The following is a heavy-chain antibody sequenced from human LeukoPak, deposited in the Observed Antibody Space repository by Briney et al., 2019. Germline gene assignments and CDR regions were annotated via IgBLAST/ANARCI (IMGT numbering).Heavy chain of an antibody. D-gene: IGHD1-26*01. J-gene: IGHJ1*01. CDR3: AKDPPLDYSGSYYTEGYFQH. CDR1: GFTFSSYS. Sequence: GGSLRLSCAASGFTFSSYSMTWVRQAPGKGLEWVSSISSSSSYIYYADSVKGRFTISRDNSKNTLYLQMNSLRAEDTAVYYCAKDPPLDYSGSYYTEGYFQHWGQGTLVTVSS. CDR2: ISSSSSYI. V-gene: IGHV3-21*04.